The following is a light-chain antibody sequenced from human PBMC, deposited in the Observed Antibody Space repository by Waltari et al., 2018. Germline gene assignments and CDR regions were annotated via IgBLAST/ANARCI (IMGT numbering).Light chain of an antibody. Sequence: EIVLTQSPGTLSLSPGERATLSCRASQSVSSSYLAWYQQKPGQAPRLLIYGASSRAPGITDRFSGSGSGTDFTLSISRLEPEDFAVYHCQQYGNSPPTFGQGTKVEIK. CDR2: GAS. CDR1: QSVSSSY. V-gene: IGKV3-20*01. CDR3: QQYGNSPPT. J-gene: IGKJ1*01.